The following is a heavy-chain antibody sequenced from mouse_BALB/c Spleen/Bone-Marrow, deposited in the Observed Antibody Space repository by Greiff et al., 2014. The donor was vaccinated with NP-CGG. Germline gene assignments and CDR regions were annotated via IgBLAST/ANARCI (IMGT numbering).Heavy chain of an antibody. Sequence: QVQLKESGPELVKPGALVKISCKASGYSFTSYYIHWVKQRPGQGLEWIGWIFPGSGNTKYNEKFKGKATLTADTSSSTAYMQLSSLTSEDSAVYFCAKRDEYDDYAMDYWGQGTSVTVSS. D-gene: IGHD2-4*01. V-gene: IGHV1-66*01. CDR1: GYSFTSYY. CDR2: IFPGSGNT. J-gene: IGHJ4*01. CDR3: AKRDEYDDYAMDY.